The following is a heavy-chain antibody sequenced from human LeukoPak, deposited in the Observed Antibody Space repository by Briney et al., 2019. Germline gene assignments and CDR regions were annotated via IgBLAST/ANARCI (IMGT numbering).Heavy chain of an antibody. J-gene: IGHJ4*02. CDR3: ARDRRQQLVLYPVY. D-gene: IGHD6-13*01. V-gene: IGHV1-8*01. CDR1: GYPFTTWE. CDR2: VHPNSGNT. Sequence: GASVKVSCKTSGYPFTTWEINWVRQAAGQGLEWMGWVHPNSGNTAYAQKFQGRVTMTRDTSISTAYMELSRLRSDDTAVYYCARDRRQQLVLYPVYWGQGTLVTVSS.